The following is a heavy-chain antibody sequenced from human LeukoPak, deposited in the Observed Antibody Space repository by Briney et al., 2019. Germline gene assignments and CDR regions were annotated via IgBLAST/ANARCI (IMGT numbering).Heavy chain of an antibody. CDR1: GFTFSDYY. CDR3: AKDRTVVTYYFDY. CDR2: ISYDGSNK. D-gene: IGHD4-23*01. V-gene: IGHV3-30*18. Sequence: GGSLRLSCAASGFTFSDYYKSWIRQAPGKGLEWVAVISYDGSNKYYADSVKGRFTISRDDSKNTLYLQMNSLRAEDTAVYYCAKDRTVVTYYFDYWGQGTLVTVSS. J-gene: IGHJ4*02.